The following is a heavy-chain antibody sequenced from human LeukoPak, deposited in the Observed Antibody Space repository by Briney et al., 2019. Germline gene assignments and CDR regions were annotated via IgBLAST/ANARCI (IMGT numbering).Heavy chain of an antibody. Sequence: GGSLRLSCAASGFTFSSYSMNWVRQAPGKGLEWVSSISSSSSYIYYADSVKGRFTISRDNAKNSLYLQMNSLRAEDTAVYYCARDQIPEYYYDSSAHNWFDPWGQGTLVTVSS. J-gene: IGHJ5*02. CDR3: ARDQIPEYYYDSSAHNWFDP. D-gene: IGHD3-22*01. CDR1: GFTFSSYS. CDR2: ISSSSSYI. V-gene: IGHV3-21*01.